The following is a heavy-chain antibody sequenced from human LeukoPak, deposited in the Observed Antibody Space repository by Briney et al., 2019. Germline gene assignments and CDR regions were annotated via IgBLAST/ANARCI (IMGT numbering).Heavy chain of an antibody. D-gene: IGHD4/OR15-4a*01. J-gene: IGHJ4*02. CDR3: AHDSRSYPSYEYGAFDF. Sequence: PGGSLRLSCAVSGLTVSVDGTGWVRVAPGRGLGWVVVVSYDGFGHIYTDSAKGGFNVSRDTSKGTVSLQMARLAIEYTATYYYAHDSRSYPSYEYGAFDFWGQGTRVTVSA. V-gene: IGHV3-30*18. CDR1: GLTVSVDG. CDR2: VSYDGFGH.